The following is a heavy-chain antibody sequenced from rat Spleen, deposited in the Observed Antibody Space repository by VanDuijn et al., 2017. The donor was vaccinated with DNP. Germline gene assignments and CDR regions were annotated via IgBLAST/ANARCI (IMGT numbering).Heavy chain of an antibody. CDR2: INYDGSNT. CDR3: ARGDA. Sequence: EVQLVESGGGVVQPGRSLKLSCAASGFTFSDYYMAWVRQAPTKGLEWVATINYDGSNTNYRDSVKGRFTISRDNAKTTLYLQMDSLRSEDTATYYCARGDAWGQGTSVTVSS. J-gene: IGHJ4*01. CDR1: GFTFSDYY. V-gene: IGHV5-7*01.